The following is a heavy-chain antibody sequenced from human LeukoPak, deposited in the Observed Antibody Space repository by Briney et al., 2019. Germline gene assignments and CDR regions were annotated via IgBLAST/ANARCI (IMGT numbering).Heavy chain of an antibody. D-gene: IGHD1-26*01. CDR1: GFTFSSYW. J-gene: IGHJ4*02. Sequence: PGGSLRLSCAASGFTFSSYWMSWVRQAPGKGLEWVANIKQDESEKYYVDSVKGRFTISRDNAKNSLYLQMNSLRVEDTAVYYCARDKDVGPTPFDYWGQGTLVTVSS. V-gene: IGHV3-7*01. CDR3: ARDKDVGPTPFDY. CDR2: IKQDESEK.